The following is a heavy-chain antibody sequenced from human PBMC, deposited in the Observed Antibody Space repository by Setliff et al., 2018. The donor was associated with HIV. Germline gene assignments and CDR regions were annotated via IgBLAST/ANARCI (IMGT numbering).Heavy chain of an antibody. J-gene: IGHJ4*02. V-gene: IGHV4-4*09. D-gene: IGHD1-7*01. CDR3: ARHPREEPERNYKFDS. CDR2: IHTNRGT. CDR1: GSSISGYY. Sequence: PSGTLSLTCTVPGSSISGYYWSWIRQSPGKGLEWIGYIHTNRGTKTNLSLKTRATVSLDTSKNQFFLRLTSVTATDTAIYYCARHPREEPERNYKFDSWGQGTLVTVSS.